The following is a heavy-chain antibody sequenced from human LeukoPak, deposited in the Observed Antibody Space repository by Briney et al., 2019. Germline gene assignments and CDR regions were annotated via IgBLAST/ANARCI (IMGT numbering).Heavy chain of an antibody. CDR3: ARSSVAGKPVTPPYY. V-gene: IGHV1-18*01. J-gene: IGHJ4*02. D-gene: IGHD6-19*01. CDR2: ISAYNGNT. Sequence: GASVKVSCKASGYTFTSYGISWVRQAPGQGLEWMGWISAYNGNTNYAQKLQGRVTMTTGTSTSTAYMELRSLRSDDTAVYYCARSSVAGKPVTPPYYWGQGTLVTVSS. CDR1: GYTFTSYG.